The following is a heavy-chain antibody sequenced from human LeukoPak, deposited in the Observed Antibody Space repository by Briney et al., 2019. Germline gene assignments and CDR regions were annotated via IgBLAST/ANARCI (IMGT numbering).Heavy chain of an antibody. CDR1: GFTFDDYG. V-gene: IGHV3-20*04. Sequence: PGGSLRLSCAASGFTFDDYGMSWVRQAPGKGLEWVSVINWNGGSTGYADSVKGRFTISRDNAKNSLYLQMNSLRAEDTASYYCARVLDSSGWYAFDYWGQGTLVTVSS. D-gene: IGHD6-19*01. J-gene: IGHJ4*02. CDR3: ARVLDSSGWYAFDY. CDR2: INWNGGST.